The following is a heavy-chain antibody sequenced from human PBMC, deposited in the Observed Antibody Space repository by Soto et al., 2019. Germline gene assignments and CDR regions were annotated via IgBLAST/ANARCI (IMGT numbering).Heavy chain of an antibody. V-gene: IGHV4-39*01. CDR2: IFYSGST. Sequence: QLQLLESGPGLVKASETLSLTCNVSGGSISTSRSYWAWIRQPPGKGLEWLANIFYSGSTYYNPSPASRGTVSVDTYKNECSRKLRSVTAADTAVYYCARQPTTGDTDLWFDPWGQGTLVTVSS. CDR3: ARQPTTGDTDLWFDP. CDR1: GGSISTSRSY. D-gene: IGHD2-21*01. J-gene: IGHJ5*02.